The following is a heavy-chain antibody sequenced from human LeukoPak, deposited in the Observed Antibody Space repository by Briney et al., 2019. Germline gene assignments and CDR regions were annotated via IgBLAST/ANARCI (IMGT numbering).Heavy chain of an antibody. CDR3: ARKFLTGRLIDY. J-gene: IGHJ4*02. CDR2: ISYDGSNE. CDR1: GFTFSNYG. D-gene: IGHD7-27*01. Sequence: GGSLRLSCAASGFTFSNYGMHWVRQAPGKGLEWVAVISYDGSNEYYADSVKGRFAISRDTSKNILYLQMNGLRAEDTALYYCARKFLTGRLIDYWGQGTLATVSS. V-gene: IGHV3-30*03.